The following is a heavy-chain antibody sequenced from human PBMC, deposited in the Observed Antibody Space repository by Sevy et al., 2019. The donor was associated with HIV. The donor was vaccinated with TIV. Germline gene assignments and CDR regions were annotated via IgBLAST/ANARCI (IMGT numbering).Heavy chain of an antibody. CDR2: IKTDGSNR. V-gene: IGHV3-74*01. J-gene: IGHJ3*01. Sequence: GGSLRLSCAASGFTFSNYWMHWVRQAPGKGLVWVSRIKTDGSNRDSADSVKGRFFISRDNAKNLLYLQMNSLRAEDTAVYYCAREGDTVLVPTSVDAFDFRGQGTMVTVSS. D-gene: IGHD2-2*01. CDR3: AREGDTVLVPTSVDAFDF. CDR1: GFTFSNYW.